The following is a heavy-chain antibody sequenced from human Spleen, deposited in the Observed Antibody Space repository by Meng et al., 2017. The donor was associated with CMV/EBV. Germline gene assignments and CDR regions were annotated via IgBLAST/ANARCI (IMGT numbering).Heavy chain of an antibody. D-gene: IGHD6-6*01. CDR1: GYTFTSYD. Sequence: ASVKVSCKASGYTFTSYDINWVRQATGQGLEWMGWISPNSSGTNYAQKFQGRVTMTRDTSISTAYMELRRLTFDDTAVYYCARDLRLAGRNPGDYGMDVWGQGTTVTVSS. CDR3: ARDLRLAGRNPGDYGMDV. CDR2: ISPNSSGT. J-gene: IGHJ6*02. V-gene: IGHV1-2*02.